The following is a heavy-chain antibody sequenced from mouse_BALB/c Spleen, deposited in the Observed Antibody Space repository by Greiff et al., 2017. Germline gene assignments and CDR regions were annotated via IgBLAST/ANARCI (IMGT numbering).Heavy chain of an antibody. D-gene: IGHD1-1*01. CDR1: GYSFTGYY. V-gene: IGHV1-26*01. CDR2: INPYNGAT. CDR3: AREWDYGSSLYYFDY. Sequence: EVQLQQSGPELVKPGASVKISCKASGYSFTGYYMHWVKQSHVKSLEWIGRINPYNGATSYNQNFKDKASLTVDKSSSTAYMELHSLTSEDSAVYYCAREWDYGSSLYYFDYWGQGTTLTVSS. J-gene: IGHJ2*01.